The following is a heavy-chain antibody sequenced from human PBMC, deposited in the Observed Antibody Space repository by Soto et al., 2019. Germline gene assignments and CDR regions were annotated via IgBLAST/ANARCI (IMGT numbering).Heavy chain of an antibody. CDR2: IYYSGST. D-gene: IGHD6-19*01. Sequence: SETLSLTCTVSGGSISSSSYYWGWIRQPPGKGLEWIGSIYYSGSTYYNPSLKSRVTISVDTSKNQFSLKLSSVTAADTAVYYCASQPRIAVASTGDAFDIWGQGTMVTVSS. J-gene: IGHJ3*02. V-gene: IGHV4-39*01. CDR1: GGSISSSSYY. CDR3: ASQPRIAVASTGDAFDI.